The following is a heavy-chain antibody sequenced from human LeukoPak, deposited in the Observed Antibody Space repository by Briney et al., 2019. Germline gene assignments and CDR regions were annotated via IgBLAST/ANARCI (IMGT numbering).Heavy chain of an antibody. D-gene: IGHD4-17*01. CDR3: ARSKDGDYETLFDY. Sequence: SETLSLTCTVSGGSISSYYWSWIRQPPGKGLEWIGYIYYSGSTNYNPSLKSRVTISVDTSKNQFSLKLSSVTAADTAVYYCARSKDGDYETLFDYWGQGTLVTVSS. J-gene: IGHJ4*02. CDR1: GGSISSYY. CDR2: IYYSGST. V-gene: IGHV4-59*01.